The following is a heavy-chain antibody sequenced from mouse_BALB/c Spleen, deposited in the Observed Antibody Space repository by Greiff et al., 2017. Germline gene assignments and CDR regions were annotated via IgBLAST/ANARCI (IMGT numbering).Heavy chain of an antibody. Sequence: EVMLVESGGGLVKPGGSLKLSCAASGFTFSSYAMSWVRQSPEKRLEWVAEISSGGSYTYSTDTVTGRFTLSRDNAQNTLYLEMSSLRSEDTAMYYSARGGSLLRLRYFDDWGAGTTVTVSS. CDR2: ISSGGSYT. D-gene: IGHD1-2*01. V-gene: IGHV5-9-4*01. J-gene: IGHJ1*01. CDR3: ARGGSLLRLRYFDD. CDR1: GFTFSSYA.